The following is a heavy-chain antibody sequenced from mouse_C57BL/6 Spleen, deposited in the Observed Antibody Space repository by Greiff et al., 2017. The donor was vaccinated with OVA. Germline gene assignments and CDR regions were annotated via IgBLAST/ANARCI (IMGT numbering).Heavy chain of an antibody. CDR3: AKTGTNYAMDY. J-gene: IGHJ4*01. Sequence: VKLMESGPGLVQPSQRLSITCTVSGFSLTSYGVHWVRQSPGKGLEWLGVIWSGGSTDYNAAFISRLSISKDNSKSQVFFKMNSLQADDTAIYYCAKTGTNYAMDYWGQGTSVTVSS. D-gene: IGHD4-1*01. CDR1: GFSLTSYG. V-gene: IGHV2-2*01. CDR2: IWSGGST.